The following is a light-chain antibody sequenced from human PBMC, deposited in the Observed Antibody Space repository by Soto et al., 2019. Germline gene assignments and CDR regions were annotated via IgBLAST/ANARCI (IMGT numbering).Light chain of an antibody. J-gene: IGKJ1*01. CDR3: QQCCNSPWT. CDR2: AAS. CDR1: QGISSY. V-gene: IGKV1-9*01. Sequence: IQLTQSPSSLSASVGDRVTITCRASQGISSYLAWYQQKPGKAPKLLICAASTLQSGVPSRFSGSGSGTDFTLTISSLQPEDFATYYCQQCCNSPWTFGQGTKVDIK.